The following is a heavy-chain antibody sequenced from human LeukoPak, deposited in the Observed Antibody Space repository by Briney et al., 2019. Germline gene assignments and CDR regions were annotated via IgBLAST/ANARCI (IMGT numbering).Heavy chain of an antibody. Sequence: GGSLRLSCEASGFTFGSHAMYWVRQAPGKGLEWVAGMFGSGGSPHYADPVKGRFTISRDNSRNTVYLQINSLRAEDTAVYYCGKTTVGYSSGQKPAWPVDFWGQGTLVTVSS. CDR1: GFTFGSHA. CDR2: MFGSGGSP. CDR3: GKTTVGYSSGQKPAWPVDF. J-gene: IGHJ4*02. V-gene: IGHV3-23*01. D-gene: IGHD5-18*01.